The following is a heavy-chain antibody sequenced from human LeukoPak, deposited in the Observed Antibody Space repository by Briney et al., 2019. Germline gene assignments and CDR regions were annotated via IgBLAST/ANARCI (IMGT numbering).Heavy chain of an antibody. V-gene: IGHV3-9*01. CDR3: SKIAVPVPGRYHIDV. D-gene: IGHD2-2*01. J-gene: IGHJ6*03. CDR1: RVIFSNYA. Sequence: PGGTLRLSCAPSRVIFSNYAMHCVRLPPGKGLEWVSGIRYNTGGVAYMDSVKCRFTISRDKAQNPLCLHMTSLRPEDTPLYYSSKIAVPVPGRYHIDVWGKGTALTVCS. CDR2: IRYNTGGV.